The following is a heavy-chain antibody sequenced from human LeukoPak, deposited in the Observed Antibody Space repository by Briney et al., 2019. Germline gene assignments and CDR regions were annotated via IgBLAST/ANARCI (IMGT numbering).Heavy chain of an antibody. CDR1: GGSISSYY. CDR2: IYYSGNV. CDR3: ARHGIPSFYGMDV. J-gene: IGHJ6*02. D-gene: IGHD1-1*01. Sequence: PSETLSLTCTVSGGSISSYYWSWIRQPPGKGLEWIGYIYYSGNVNYNPSLKSRGTISVDTSKSQFSLKLSSVTAADTAVYYCARHGIPSFYGMDVWGQGTTVTVSS. V-gene: IGHV4-59*08.